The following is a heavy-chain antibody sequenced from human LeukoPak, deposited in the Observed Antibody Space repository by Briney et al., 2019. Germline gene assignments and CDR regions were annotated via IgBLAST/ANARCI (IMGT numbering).Heavy chain of an antibody. CDR1: GGSISSYY. Sequence: SETLSLTCTVSGGSISSYYWSWIRQPPGKGLEWIGYIYYSGSTNYNPSLKSRVTISVDTSKNQFSLKLSSVTAADTAVYYCARESGYVDYWGQGTLVTVPS. D-gene: IGHD1-26*01. CDR3: ARESGYVDY. CDR2: IYYSGST. J-gene: IGHJ4*02. V-gene: IGHV4-59*01.